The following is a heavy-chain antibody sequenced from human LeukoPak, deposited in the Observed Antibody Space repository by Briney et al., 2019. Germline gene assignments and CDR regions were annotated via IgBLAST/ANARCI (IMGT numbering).Heavy chain of an antibody. Sequence: SETLSLTCTVSGGSISNYYWNWIRQPPRKGLEWIGYIYYNGTTNYNPSLKSRVSMSVDTSKNQFSLKLSSVTAADTAVYYCARGGGITMVRGAMWNWFDPWGQGTLVTVSS. V-gene: IGHV4-59*01. CDR2: IYYNGTT. CDR3: ARGGGITMVRGAMWNWFDP. J-gene: IGHJ5*02. CDR1: GGSISNYY. D-gene: IGHD3-10*01.